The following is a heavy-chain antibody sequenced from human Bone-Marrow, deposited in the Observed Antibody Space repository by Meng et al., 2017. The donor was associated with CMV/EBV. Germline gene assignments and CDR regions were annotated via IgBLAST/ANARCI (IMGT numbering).Heavy chain of an antibody. D-gene: IGHD3-3*01. Sequence: GESLKISCAASGFTVSSHYMSWVRQSPDKGLEWVSIVYGGGGTAYTDSVKGRFTLSRDDSKSTLYLQMSSLRTEDTAVYYCARGERVGNFYTNYLDYWGRGSLVTVSS. V-gene: IGHV3-53*01. CDR3: ARGERVGNFYTNYLDY. J-gene: IGHJ4*02. CDR1: GFTVSSHY. CDR2: VYGGGGT.